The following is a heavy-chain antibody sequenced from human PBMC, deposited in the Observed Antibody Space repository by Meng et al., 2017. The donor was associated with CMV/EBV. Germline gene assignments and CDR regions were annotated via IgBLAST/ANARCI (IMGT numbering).Heavy chain of an antibody. V-gene: IGHV3-7*01. CDR2: IKQDGSEK. Sequence: GESLKISCAASGFTFSSYWMSLVRQAPGKGLEWVANIKQDGSEKYYLDSVKGRFTIYRDNAKNSLYLQMNSLRAEDTAVYYCAREPVSSYWGQGTLVTVSS. J-gene: IGHJ4*02. CDR1: GFTFSSYW. CDR3: AREPVSSY. D-gene: IGHD3-16*01.